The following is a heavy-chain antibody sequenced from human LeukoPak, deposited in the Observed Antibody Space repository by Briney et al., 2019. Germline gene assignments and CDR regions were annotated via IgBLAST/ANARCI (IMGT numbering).Heavy chain of an antibody. CDR1: GGTFSSYA. J-gene: IGHJ3*02. V-gene: IGHV1-69*04. CDR3: ARRYYDSSGYYLDESYDAFDI. D-gene: IGHD3-22*01. CDR2: IIPILGIA. Sequence: WASVKVSCKASGGTFSSYAISWVRQAPGQGLEWMGRIIPILGIANYAQKFQGRVTITADKSTSTAYMELSSLRSEDTAVYYCARRYYDSSGYYLDESYDAFDIWGQGTMVTVSS.